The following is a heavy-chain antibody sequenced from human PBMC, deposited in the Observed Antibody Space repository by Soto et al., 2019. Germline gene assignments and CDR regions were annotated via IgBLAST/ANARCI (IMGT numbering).Heavy chain of an antibody. J-gene: IGHJ4*02. CDR2: IKSKTDGGTT. Sequence: GGSLRLSCAASGFTFSNAWMSWVRQAPGKGLEWVGRIKSKTDGGTTDYAAPVKGRFTISRDDSKNTLYLQMNSLKTEDTAVYYCTTHKDFWSGYSFDYWGQGTLVTVSS. V-gene: IGHV3-15*01. D-gene: IGHD3-3*01. CDR3: TTHKDFWSGYSFDY. CDR1: GFTFSNAW.